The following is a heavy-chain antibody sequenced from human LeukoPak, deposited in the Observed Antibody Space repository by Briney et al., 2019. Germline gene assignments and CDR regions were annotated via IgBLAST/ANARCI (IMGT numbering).Heavy chain of an antibody. D-gene: IGHD3-9*01. V-gene: IGHV1-2*02. CDR3: ARAKLYYDILTGLDY. Sequence: ASVKVSCKASGYTFTGYYMHWVRQAPGQGLEWMGWINPNSGGTNYAQKFQGRVTMTRDTSISTAYMELRSLRSDDTAVYYCARAKLYYDILTGLDYWGQGTLVTVSS. CDR1: GYTFTGYY. CDR2: INPNSGGT. J-gene: IGHJ4*02.